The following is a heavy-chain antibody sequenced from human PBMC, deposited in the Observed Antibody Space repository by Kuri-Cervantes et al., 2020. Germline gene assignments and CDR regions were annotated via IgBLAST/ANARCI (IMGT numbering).Heavy chain of an antibody. CDR3: ARYCSGGSCLFDY. CDR2: IYPGDSDT. D-gene: IGHD2-15*01. J-gene: IGHJ4*02. V-gene: IGHV5-51*01. CDR1: GYTFNTNW. Sequence: GESLKISCEVSGYTFNTNWIAWVRQVPGKGLEWMGVIYPGDSDTTYSPSFQGQVSISVDKSTSTAFLQWTSLKASDTAMYYCARYCSGGSCLFDYWGQGTLVTVSS.